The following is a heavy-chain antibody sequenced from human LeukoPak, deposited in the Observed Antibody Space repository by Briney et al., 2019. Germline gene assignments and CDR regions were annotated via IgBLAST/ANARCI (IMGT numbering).Heavy chain of an antibody. V-gene: IGHV3-74*01. D-gene: IGHD3-3*01. J-gene: IGHJ4*02. CDR2: INSDGRST. Sequence: HPGGSLRLSCAASGFTFSSYAMSWVRQAPGKGLVWVSRINSDGRSTNYADSVKGRFTISRDNAKNTLYLQMNSLRAEDTAVYYCARDYDFDDYWGQGTLVTVSS. CDR3: ARDYDFDDY. CDR1: GFTFSSYA.